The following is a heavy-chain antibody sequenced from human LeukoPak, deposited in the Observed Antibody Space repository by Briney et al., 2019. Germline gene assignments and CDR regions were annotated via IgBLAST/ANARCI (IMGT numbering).Heavy chain of an antibody. J-gene: IGHJ4*02. CDR1: GFTFSGSG. D-gene: IGHD2-2*01. Sequence: GGSLRLSCAASGFTFSGSGMHWVRQAPGKGLEWVAFTRYHGSDKYYADSVKGRFTISRDNSKNTLFLQMNSLRAEDTSVYYCARSPTSWYFDYWGQGTLVTVSS. CDR2: TRYHGSDK. CDR3: ARSPTSWYFDY. V-gene: IGHV3-30*02.